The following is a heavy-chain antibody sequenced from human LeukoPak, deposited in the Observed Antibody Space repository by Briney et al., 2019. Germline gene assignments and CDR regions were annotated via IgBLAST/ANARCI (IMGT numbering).Heavy chain of an antibody. CDR2: IYFSGST. V-gene: IGHV4-39*01. Sequence: PSETLSLTCTVTGSSISSSSHYWGWIRQPPGKGLEWVGSIYFSGSTYYNASLKTRVTVSVDTSRNQFSLRLTSVTAADTAVYYCASSPWGDYYFDSWGQGTLVSVSS. D-gene: IGHD2-21*02. J-gene: IGHJ4*02. CDR3: ASSPWGDYYFDS. CDR1: GSSISSSSHY.